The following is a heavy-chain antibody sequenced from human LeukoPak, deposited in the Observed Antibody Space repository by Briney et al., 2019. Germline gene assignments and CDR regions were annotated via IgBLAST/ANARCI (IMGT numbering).Heavy chain of an antibody. CDR2: INHSGST. CDR3: ARGGFGFGELVASDWFDP. J-gene: IGHJ5*02. D-gene: IGHD3-10*01. CDR1: GGSFSGYY. V-gene: IGHV4-34*01. Sequence: SETLSLTCAVYGGSFSGYYWSWIRQPPGKGLEWIGEINHSGSTNYNPSLKSRVTISVDTSKNQFSLKLSSVTAADTAVYYCARGGFGFGELVASDWFDPWGQGTLVTVSS.